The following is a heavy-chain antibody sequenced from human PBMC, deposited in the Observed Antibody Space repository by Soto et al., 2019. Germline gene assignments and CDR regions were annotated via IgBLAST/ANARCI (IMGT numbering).Heavy chain of an antibody. CDR3: ARHEAPSGWYFDY. D-gene: IGHD6-19*01. V-gene: IGHV4-39*01. Sequence: QLQLQESGPGLVKPSETLSLTCTVSGGSISSSSYYWGWIRQPPGKGLEWIGSLYYSGSTYYNPSHNSRVTISGDTSKNQFSLKLSSVTAADTAVYYCARHEAPSGWYFDYWGQGTLVTVSS. CDR1: GGSISSSSYY. CDR2: LYYSGST. J-gene: IGHJ4*02.